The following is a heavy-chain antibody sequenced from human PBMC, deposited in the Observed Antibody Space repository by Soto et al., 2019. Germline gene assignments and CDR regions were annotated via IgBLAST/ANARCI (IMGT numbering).Heavy chain of an antibody. CDR3: ARVYPSDTRYGYVGNNWFDP. CDR1: GYTFTSYY. D-gene: IGHD5-18*01. CDR2: INPSGGST. V-gene: IGHV1-46*03. J-gene: IGHJ5*02. Sequence: ASVKVSCTASGYTFTSYYMHWVRQAPGQGLEWMGIINPSGGSTSYAQKFQGRVTMTRDTSTSTIYMELSSLRSEDTAVYYCARVYPSDTRYGYVGNNWFDPWGQGTLVTVSS.